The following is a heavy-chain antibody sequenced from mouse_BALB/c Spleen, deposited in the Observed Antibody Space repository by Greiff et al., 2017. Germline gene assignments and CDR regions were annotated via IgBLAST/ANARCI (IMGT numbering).Heavy chain of an antibody. D-gene: IGHD4-1*01. CDR1: GYTFTSYW. J-gene: IGHJ2*01. V-gene: IGHV1-87*01. CDR3: ARYWDGDY. Sequence: VQVVESGAELARPGASVKLSCKASGYTFTSYWMQWVKQRPGQGLEWIGAIYPGDGDTRYTQKFKGKATLTADKSSSTAYMQLSSLASEDSAVYYCARYWDGDYWGQGTTLTVSS. CDR2: IYPGDGDT.